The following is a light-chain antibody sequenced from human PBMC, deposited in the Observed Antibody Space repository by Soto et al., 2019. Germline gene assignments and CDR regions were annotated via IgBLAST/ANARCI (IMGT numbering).Light chain of an antibody. J-gene: IGKJ4*01. Sequence: DIVLTPPPDSLAVSLGERATINCKSRQSLLFSSNNKNYLAWYEQKGGQTPKLITYWASTRESGDPDRFSGSESGTDFTLTITRLQSEDVAVYYLQQYYSPPVNFGVGTKV. CDR2: WAS. CDR3: QQYYSPPVN. V-gene: IGKV4-1*01. CDR1: QSLLFSSNNKNY.